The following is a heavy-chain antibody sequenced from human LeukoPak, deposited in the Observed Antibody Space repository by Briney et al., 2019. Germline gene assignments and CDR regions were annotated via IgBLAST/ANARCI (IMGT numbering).Heavy chain of an antibody. Sequence: PSETLSLTCTVSGGSISSSNNYWAWGRQPPGKGLEWIGAIYYSGKTYYNPSLKSRVIISVDMSKNQFSLKLSSVTAADTAVYYCARGVRATIPYYYGMDIWGKGTTVTVSS. CDR2: IYYSGKT. CDR3: ARGVRATIPYYYGMDI. D-gene: IGHD5-12*01. J-gene: IGHJ6*04. V-gene: IGHV4-39*01. CDR1: GGSISSSNNY.